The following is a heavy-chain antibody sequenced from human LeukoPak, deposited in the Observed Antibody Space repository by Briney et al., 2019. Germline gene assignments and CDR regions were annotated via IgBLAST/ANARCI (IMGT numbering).Heavy chain of an antibody. CDR1: GYTLTELS. D-gene: IGHD6-19*01. V-gene: IGHV1-24*01. J-gene: IGHJ3*02. CDR3: AASLTLFIAVAGHDAFDI. Sequence: GASVKVSCKVCGYTLTELSMHWVRQAPGKGLEWMGGFDPEDGETIYAQKFQGRVTMTEDTSTDTAYMELSSLRSEDTAVYYCAASLTLFIAVAGHDAFDIWGQGTMVTVSS. CDR2: FDPEDGET.